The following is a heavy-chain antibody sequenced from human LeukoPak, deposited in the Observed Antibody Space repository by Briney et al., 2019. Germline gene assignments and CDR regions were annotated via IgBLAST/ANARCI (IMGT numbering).Heavy chain of an antibody. D-gene: IGHD1-7*01. J-gene: IGHJ6*02. V-gene: IGHV3-7*01. Sequence: GGSLRLSCAASGFTFSSHWVSWVRQAPGKRLQWVANINQDGGEKHYVDSVRGRFTISRDNTKNSLYLQMNSLRVEDSAVYYCACNWDYVRGYGMDVWGQGTTVTVSS. CDR3: ACNWDYVRGYGMDV. CDR1: GFTFSSHW. CDR2: INQDGGEK.